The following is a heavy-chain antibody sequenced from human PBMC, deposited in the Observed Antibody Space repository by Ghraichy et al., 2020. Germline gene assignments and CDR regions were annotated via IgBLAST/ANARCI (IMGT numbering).Heavy chain of an antibody. V-gene: IGHV3-7*01. D-gene: IGHD1-7*01. J-gene: IGHJ4*02. CDR2: VNQDGSER. CDR1: GFIFSGFN. Sequence: LSLTCEASGFIFSGFNMNWVRQAPGKGLEWVANVNQDGSERSYVESVRGRFTIPRDNPKKSLYLQMNSLRVEDTAVYYCARWGTVNLDYWGQGTLVSVAS. CDR3: ARWGTVNLDY.